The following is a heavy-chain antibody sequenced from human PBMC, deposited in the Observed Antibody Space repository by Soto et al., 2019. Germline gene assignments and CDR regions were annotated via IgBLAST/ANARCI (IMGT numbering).Heavy chain of an antibody. Sequence: QVQLVESGGGVVQPGRSLRLSCAASGFTFSSYGMHWVRQAPGKGLEWVAVISDDGSNKYYADSVKGRFTISRDNSKNTLYLQMSSLRDEVTAVYCCAKIGSYYSFDYWGQGTLVTVSS. CDR2: ISDDGSNK. J-gene: IGHJ4*02. CDR1: GFTFSSYG. V-gene: IGHV3-30*18. D-gene: IGHD1-26*01. CDR3: AKIGSYYSFDY.